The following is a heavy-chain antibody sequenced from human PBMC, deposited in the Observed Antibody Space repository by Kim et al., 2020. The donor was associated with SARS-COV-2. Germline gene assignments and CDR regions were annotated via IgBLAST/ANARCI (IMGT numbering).Heavy chain of an antibody. D-gene: IGHD4-17*01. J-gene: IGHJ6*01. CDR2: INHSGST. CDR3: ARAVVTTVTHGNYYYGMDV. Sequence: SETLSLTCAVYGGSFSGYYWSWIRQPPGKGLEWIGEINHSGSTNYNPSLKSRVTISVDTSKNQFSLKLSSVTAADTAVYYCARAVVTTVTHGNYYYGMDV. V-gene: IGHV4-34*01. CDR1: GGSFSGYY.